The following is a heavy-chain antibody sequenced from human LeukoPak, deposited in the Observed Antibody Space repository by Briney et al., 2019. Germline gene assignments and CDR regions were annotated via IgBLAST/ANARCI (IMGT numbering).Heavy chain of an antibody. V-gene: IGHV3-21*01. D-gene: IGHD6-19*01. CDR1: GFTFSSYS. Sequence: GSLRPSCAASGFTFSSYSMNWVRQAPGKGLEWVSSISSSSYIYYADSVKGRFTISRDNAKNSLYLQMNSLRAEDTAVYYCARVSDSGWSKDAFDIWGQGTMVTVSP. CDR2: ISSSSYI. J-gene: IGHJ3*02. CDR3: ARVSDSGWSKDAFDI.